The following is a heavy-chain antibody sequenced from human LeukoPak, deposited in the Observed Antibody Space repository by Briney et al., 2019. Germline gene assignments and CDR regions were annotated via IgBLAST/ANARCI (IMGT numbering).Heavy chain of an antibody. J-gene: IGHJ1*01. CDR1: GFTFSSYW. V-gene: IGHV3-7*01. D-gene: IGHD6-13*01. CDR2: IKQDGSEK. CDR3: ARDLSSWYLPKYFQH. Sequence: PGGSLRLSCAASGFTFSSYWMSWVRQAPGKGLEWVANIKQDGSEKYYVDSVKGRFTISRDNAKNSLYLQMNILRAEDAAVYYCARDLSSWYLPKYFQHWGQGTLVTVSS.